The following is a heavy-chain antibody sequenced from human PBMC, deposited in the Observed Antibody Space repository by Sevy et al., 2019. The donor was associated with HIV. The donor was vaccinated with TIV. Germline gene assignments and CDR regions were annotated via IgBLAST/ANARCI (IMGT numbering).Heavy chain of an antibody. CDR1: GFTFSSYV. Sequence: GGSLRLSCVASGFTFSSYVMHWVRQAPGKGLEWVALILYDGGNKYYADFVKGRFTISRDNSKNTLYLQMNSLRAEDTALYFCAKGGWWELQSGAHIDYWGQGTLVTVSS. CDR3: AKGGWWELQSGAHIDY. CDR2: ILYDGGNK. J-gene: IGHJ4*02. D-gene: IGHD1-26*01. V-gene: IGHV3-30*18.